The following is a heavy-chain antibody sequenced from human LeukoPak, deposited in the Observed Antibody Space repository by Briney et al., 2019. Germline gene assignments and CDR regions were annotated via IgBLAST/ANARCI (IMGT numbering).Heavy chain of an antibody. CDR1: GGSISSSSYY. D-gene: IGHD6-19*01. CDR2: IYTSGST. Sequence: SETLSLTCTVSGGSISSSSYYWSWIRQPAGKGLEWIGRIYTSGSTNYNPSLKSRVTMSVDTSKNQFSLKLSSVTAADTAVYYCARDSGSSGWYPLWGGAFDIWGQGTMVTVSS. J-gene: IGHJ3*02. V-gene: IGHV4-61*02. CDR3: ARDSGSSGWYPLWGGAFDI.